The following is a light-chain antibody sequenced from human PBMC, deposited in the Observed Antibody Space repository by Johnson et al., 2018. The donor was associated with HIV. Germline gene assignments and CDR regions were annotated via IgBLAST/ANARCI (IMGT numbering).Light chain of an antibody. V-gene: IGLV1-51*01. CDR1: SSNNGNNY. CDR2: DNN. J-gene: IGLJ1*01. Sequence: QSVLSQPPSVSAAPGQKVTISCSGSSSNNGNNYVSWYQQLPGTAPKLLIYDNNKRPSGIPDRFSGSRSGTSATLYITGLQTGDEADYYCGAWDSSLSAYVFATETKVTVL. CDR3: GAWDSSLSAYV.